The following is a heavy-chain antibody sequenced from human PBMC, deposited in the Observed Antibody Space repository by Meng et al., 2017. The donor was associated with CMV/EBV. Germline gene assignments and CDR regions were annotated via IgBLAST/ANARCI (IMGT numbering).Heavy chain of an antibody. CDR2: IIPIFGTA. CDR1: GYSFTSYW. D-gene: IGHD4-11*01. Sequence: SVKVSCKGSGYSFTSYWIGWVRQAPGQGLEWMGGIIPIFGTANCAQKFQGRVTITTDESTSTAYMELSSLRSEDTAVYYCARGNDYSLNGWFGYWGQGTLVTVSS. J-gene: IGHJ5*01. V-gene: IGHV1-69*05. CDR3: ARGNDYSLNGWFGY.